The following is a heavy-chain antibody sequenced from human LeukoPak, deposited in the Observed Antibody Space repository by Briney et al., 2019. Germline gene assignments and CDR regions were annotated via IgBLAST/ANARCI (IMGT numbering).Heavy chain of an antibody. V-gene: IGHV3-9*01. CDR1: GFTFDDYA. D-gene: IGHD6-6*01. Sequence: GGSLRLSCAASGFTFDDYAMHWVRQAPGKGLEWVSGISWNSGSIGYADSVKGRFTISRDNAKNSLYLQMNSLRAEDKALYYCAKGLSSSRTYYFDYWGQGTLVTVSS. CDR3: AKGLSSSRTYYFDY. J-gene: IGHJ4*02. CDR2: ISWNSGSI.